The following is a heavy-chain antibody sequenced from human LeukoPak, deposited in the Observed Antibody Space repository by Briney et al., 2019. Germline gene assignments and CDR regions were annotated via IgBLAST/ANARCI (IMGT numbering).Heavy chain of an antibody. Sequence: QPGGSLRLSCAASGFSVRTNYVGWVRQAPGKGLEWVSVIYDSGNTDYANSVKGRFTISRDISKNTVYLQMNSLRAEDTAVYYCARERNEIVVTSYYFDYWGQGNLVTVSS. V-gene: IGHV3-53*01. D-gene: IGHD4-23*01. CDR1: GFSVRTNY. CDR3: ARERNEIVVTSYYFDY. J-gene: IGHJ4*02. CDR2: IYDSGNT.